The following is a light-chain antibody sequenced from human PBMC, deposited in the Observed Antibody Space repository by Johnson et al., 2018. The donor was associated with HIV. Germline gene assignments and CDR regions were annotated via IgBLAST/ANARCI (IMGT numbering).Light chain of an antibody. V-gene: IGLV1-51*02. CDR2: EHN. CDR1: IANIGNNY. CDR3: GTWDSGLSAGV. J-gene: IGLJ1*01. Sequence: QPVLTQPPSVSAAPGQRVTISCSGGIANIGNNYVSWYQQLPGTAPKLLIYEHNKRPSGIPGRFSGSKSGTSATLDISGLQTGDEADYYCGTWDSGLSAGVFGTGTKVTVL.